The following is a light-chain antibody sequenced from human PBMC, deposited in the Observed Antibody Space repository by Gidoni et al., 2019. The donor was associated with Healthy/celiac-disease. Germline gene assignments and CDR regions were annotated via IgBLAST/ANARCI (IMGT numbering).Light chain of an antibody. Sequence: SYELTHPPSVSVSPGQTASITCSGDKLGDKYACWYQQKQGQSPVLVIYQDSKRPSGIPERFSGSNSGNTATLTISGTQAMDEADYYCQAWDSSHVVFGGGTKLTVL. CDR2: QDS. V-gene: IGLV3-1*01. CDR1: KLGDKY. CDR3: QAWDSSHVV. J-gene: IGLJ2*01.